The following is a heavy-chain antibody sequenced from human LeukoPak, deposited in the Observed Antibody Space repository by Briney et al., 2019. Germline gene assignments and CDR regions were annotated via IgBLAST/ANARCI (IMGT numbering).Heavy chain of an antibody. D-gene: IGHD3-9*01. CDR1: GFNYSSYT. CDR3: ARSPRNVLRYFDWLPPWFDY. J-gene: IGHJ4*02. Sequence: PGGCLRLSCAASGFNYSSYTMNWVRQAPGMGLEWLSYISASRGITYYADSVKGRFTIPRDNSKNTLYLQMNSLRAEDTAVYYCARSPRNVLRYFDWLPPWFDYWGQGTLVTVSS. CDR2: ISASRGIT. V-gene: IGHV3-48*01.